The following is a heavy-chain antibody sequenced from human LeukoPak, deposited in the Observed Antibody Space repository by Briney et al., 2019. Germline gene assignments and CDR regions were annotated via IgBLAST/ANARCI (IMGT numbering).Heavy chain of an antibody. CDR1: GFTFSNYG. D-gene: IGHD6-13*01. Sequence: GGSLRLSCAASGFTFSNYGMSWVRQAPRKGLEWVSAISGSGGSTHYADSVKGRFTISRDNAKNSLYLQMNSLRAEDTAVYYCARDAAAGPTSDAFDIWGQGTMVTVSS. V-gene: IGHV3-23*01. CDR2: ISGSGGST. CDR3: ARDAAAGPTSDAFDI. J-gene: IGHJ3*02.